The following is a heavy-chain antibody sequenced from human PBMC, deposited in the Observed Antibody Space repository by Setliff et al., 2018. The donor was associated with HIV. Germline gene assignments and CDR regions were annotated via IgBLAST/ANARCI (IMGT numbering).Heavy chain of an antibody. V-gene: IGHV4-34*01. CDR3: ARNTRAGDFDY. Sequence: SETLSLTCAVYGGSVSGYYWSWIRQPPGKGLEWIGEIDHSGSTNYNPSLKSRVTISVDTSKNQFSLRLTSVTAADTAVYYCARNTRAGDFDYWGQGTQVTVPS. CDR2: IDHSGST. D-gene: IGHD3-10*01. J-gene: IGHJ4*02. CDR1: GGSVSGYY.